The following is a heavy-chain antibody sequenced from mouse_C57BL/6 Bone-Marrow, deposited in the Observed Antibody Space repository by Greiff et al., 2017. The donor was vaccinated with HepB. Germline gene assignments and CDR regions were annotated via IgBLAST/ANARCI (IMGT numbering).Heavy chain of an antibody. Sequence: EVQLVESGGDLVKPGGSLKLSCAASGFTFSSYGMSWVRQTPDKRLEWVATISSGGSYTYYSDSVEGLFIISRDNAKNTLYQQMSNLKSEDTAMYYCARQGSTMVATGGYAMDYWGQGTSVTVSS. CDR3: ARQGSTMVATGGYAMDY. CDR1: GFTFSSYG. D-gene: IGHD2-2*01. J-gene: IGHJ4*01. V-gene: IGHV5-6*01. CDR2: ISSGGSYT.